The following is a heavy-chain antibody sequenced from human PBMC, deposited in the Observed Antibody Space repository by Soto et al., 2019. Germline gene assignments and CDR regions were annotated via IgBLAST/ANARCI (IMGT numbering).Heavy chain of an antibody. D-gene: IGHD2-2*01. V-gene: IGHV1-58*01. J-gene: IGHJ6*02. CDR3: AADRKYCSSTSCPRAIVASPKMDV. CDR1: GFTFTSSA. Sequence: SVKVSCKASGFTFTSSAVQWVRQARGQRLERIGWIVVGSGNTNYAQKFQERVTITRDMSTSTAYMELSSLRSEDTAVYYCAADRKYCSSTSCPRAIVASPKMDVWGQGTTVTVSS. CDR2: IVVGSGNT.